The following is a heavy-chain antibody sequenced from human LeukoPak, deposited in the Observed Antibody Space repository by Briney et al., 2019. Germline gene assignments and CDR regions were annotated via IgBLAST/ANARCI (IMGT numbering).Heavy chain of an antibody. D-gene: IGHD2-2*01. J-gene: IGHJ4*02. Sequence: GGSLRLSCAASGFTFSRLWMHWVRQAPGKGLEWVALIWYDGSNKYYADSVKGRFTISRDNSKNTLYLQMNSLRAEDTAVYYCARDQGCSSTNCYSLFFHYWGQGTLVTVSS. CDR1: GFTFSRLW. CDR2: IWYDGSNK. V-gene: IGHV3-33*08. CDR3: ARDQGCSSTNCYSLFFHY.